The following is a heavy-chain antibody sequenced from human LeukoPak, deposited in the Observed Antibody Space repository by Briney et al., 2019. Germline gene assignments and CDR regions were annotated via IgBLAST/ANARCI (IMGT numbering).Heavy chain of an antibody. J-gene: IGHJ5*02. D-gene: IGHD3-22*01. Sequence: SETLSLTCTVSGGSISSYYWSWIRQPPGKGLEWIGYIYYSGSTNYNPSLKSRVTISVDTSKNQFSLKLSSVTAADTAVYYCARAATYYYDSSGYSTIDPWGQGTLVTVSS. V-gene: IGHV4-59*01. CDR3: ARAATYYYDSSGYSTIDP. CDR1: GGSISSYY. CDR2: IYYSGST.